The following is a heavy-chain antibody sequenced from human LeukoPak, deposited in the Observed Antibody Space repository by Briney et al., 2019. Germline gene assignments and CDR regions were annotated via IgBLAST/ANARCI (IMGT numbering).Heavy chain of an antibody. Sequence: ASVKVSCKASGYTFTSYDINWVRQATGQGLEWMGWMNPNNGNTGYAQKFQGRVTMTRNTSISTAYMELSSLRSEDTAVYYCARELIVVVTASHYYYYGMDVWGQGTTVTVSS. CDR2: MNPNNGNT. J-gene: IGHJ6*02. CDR3: ARELIVVVTASHYYYYGMDV. D-gene: IGHD2-21*02. CDR1: GYTFTSYD. V-gene: IGHV1-8*01.